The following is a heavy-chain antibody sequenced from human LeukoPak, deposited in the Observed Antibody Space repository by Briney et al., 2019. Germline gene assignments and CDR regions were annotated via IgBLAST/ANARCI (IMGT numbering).Heavy chain of an antibody. V-gene: IGHV3-21*04. CDR2: ISSSSSYI. D-gene: IGHD4-23*01. Sequence: PGGSLRLSCAASGFTFSSYSMNWVRQAPGKGLEWVSSISSSSSYIYYADSVKGRFTISRDNSKNSLYLQMNSLRAEDAALYYCAKDPVGYGGNYFEYWGQGTLVTVSS. CDR3: AKDPVGYGGNYFEY. J-gene: IGHJ4*02. CDR1: GFTFSSYS.